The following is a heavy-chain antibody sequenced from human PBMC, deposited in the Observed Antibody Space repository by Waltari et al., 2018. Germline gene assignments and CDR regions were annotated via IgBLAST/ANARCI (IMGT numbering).Heavy chain of an antibody. V-gene: IGHV4-34*01. J-gene: IGHJ4*02. D-gene: IGHD1-20*01. Sequence: QVQLTQWFAGRWKPSETRSLTRQVRGRSFSKYYWIWLRQPPGKGLEWIGEINHCGSNTYYPSRNHRSIISEAATRTQFVLQLSSVTAADAAVYYCAGTIIAGTTLANYWGQGTLVTVSS. CDR2: INHCGSN. CDR3: AGTIIAGTTLANY. CDR1: GRSFSKYY.